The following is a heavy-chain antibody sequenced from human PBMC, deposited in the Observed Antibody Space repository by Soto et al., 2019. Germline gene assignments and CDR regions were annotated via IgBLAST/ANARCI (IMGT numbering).Heavy chain of an antibody. CDR1: GFTFSSYD. D-gene: IGHD2-2*01. V-gene: IGHV3-23*01. J-gene: IGHJ5*02. CDR2: ISGSGGST. CDR3: AKERHCSSTGCYFVWFDP. Sequence: EVQLLESGGGLVQPGGSLRLSCAASGFTFSSYDMSWVRQAPGKGLEWVSAISGSGGSTYYADSVKGRFTISRDNSKNTLYLQMNSLRAEDTAVYYCAKERHCSSTGCYFVWFDPWGQGTLVTVSS.